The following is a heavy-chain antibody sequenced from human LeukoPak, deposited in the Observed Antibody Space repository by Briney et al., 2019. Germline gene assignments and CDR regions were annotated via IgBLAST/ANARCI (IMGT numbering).Heavy chain of an antibody. V-gene: IGHV5-51*01. D-gene: IGHD3-10*01. Sequence: GESLKISCKGSGYSFTSYWIGWVRQMPGKGLEWMGIIYPDDPDTRYNPSFQGQVTISADKSISTAFLQWSSLRASDTAMYYCARRDFGSARHFFDYWGQGTLVTVSS. CDR3: ARRDFGSARHFFDY. CDR2: IYPDDPDT. CDR1: GYSFTSYW. J-gene: IGHJ4*02.